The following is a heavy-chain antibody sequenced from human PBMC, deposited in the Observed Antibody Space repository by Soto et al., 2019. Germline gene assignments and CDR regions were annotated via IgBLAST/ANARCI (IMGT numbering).Heavy chain of an antibody. CDR2: IIPIFGTA. Sequence: QVQLVQSGAEVKKPGSSVKVSCKASGGTFSSYAISWVRQAPGQGLEWMGGIIPIFGTANYAQKFQGRVTITADESMSTAYMELSSLRSEDTAVYYCARVSPHDYGDEDAFFDYWGQGTLVTVSS. CDR1: GGTFSSYA. D-gene: IGHD4-17*01. V-gene: IGHV1-69*12. J-gene: IGHJ4*02. CDR3: ARVSPHDYGDEDAFFDY.